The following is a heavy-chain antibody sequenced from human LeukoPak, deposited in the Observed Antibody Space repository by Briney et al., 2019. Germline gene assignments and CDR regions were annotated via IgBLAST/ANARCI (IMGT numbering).Heavy chain of an antibody. Sequence: PGGSLRLSCAASGFTFSSYGMHWVRQAPGKGLEWVAVISYDGSNKYYADSVKGRFTISRDNSKNTLYLQMNSLRAEDTAVYYCASFEMAVDYWGQGTLVTVSS. CDR3: ASFEMAVDY. D-gene: IGHD5-24*01. J-gene: IGHJ4*02. CDR1: GFTFSSYG. V-gene: IGHV3-30*19. CDR2: ISYDGSNK.